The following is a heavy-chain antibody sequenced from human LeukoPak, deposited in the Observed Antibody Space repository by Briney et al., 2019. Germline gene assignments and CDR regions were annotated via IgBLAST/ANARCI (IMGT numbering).Heavy chain of an antibody. V-gene: IGHV1-24*01. CDR2: FDPEDGET. J-gene: IGHJ4*02. D-gene: IGHD1-26*01. CDR3: AKSLRGSYLLSYFDY. CDR1: GYTLTELS. Sequence: ASVKVSCKVSGYTLTELSMHWVRPAPGKGLEWMGGFDPEDGETIYAQKFQGRVTMTEDTSTDTAYMELSSLRSEDTAVYYCAKSLRGSYLLSYFDYWGQGTLVTVSS.